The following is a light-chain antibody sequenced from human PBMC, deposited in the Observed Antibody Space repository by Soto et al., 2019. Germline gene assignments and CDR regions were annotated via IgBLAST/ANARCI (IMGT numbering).Light chain of an antibody. CDR1: QTIINW. CDR2: KAS. V-gene: IGKV1-5*03. J-gene: IGKJ4*01. CDR3: HQSDYWPLT. Sequence: IQGTRWASMLSASVGDRVAITCRAGQTIINWLAWYQQKPGKAPKLLIYKASTLEGEVPSRFSGSGSETEFTLTISSLQSEDFAVYYCHQSDYWPLTFGGGTKVDIK.